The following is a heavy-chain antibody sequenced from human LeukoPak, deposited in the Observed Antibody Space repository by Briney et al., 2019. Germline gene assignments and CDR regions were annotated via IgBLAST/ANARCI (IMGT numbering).Heavy chain of an antibody. V-gene: IGHV4-61*02. Sequence: PSETLSLTCTVSGGSISSGSYYWSWIRQPAGKGLEWIGRIYTSGSTNSNPSLKSRVTISVDTSKNQFSLKLSSVTAADTAVYYCARYYDSSGYLFYYFDYWGQGTLVTVSS. D-gene: IGHD3-22*01. J-gene: IGHJ4*02. CDR2: IYTSGST. CDR3: ARYYDSSGYLFYYFDY. CDR1: GGSISSGSYY.